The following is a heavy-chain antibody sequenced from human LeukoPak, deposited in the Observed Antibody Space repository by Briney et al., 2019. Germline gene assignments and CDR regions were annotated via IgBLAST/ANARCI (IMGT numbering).Heavy chain of an antibody. CDR1: GFTFSSYE. CDR3: AVATIKDYFDY. CDR2: ISSSGSTI. J-gene: IGHJ4*02. Sequence: GGSLRLSCAASGFTFSSYEMNWVRQAPGKGLEWVSYISSSGSTIYYADSVKGRFTVSRDNAKNSLYLQMNSLRAEDTAVYYCAVATIKDYFDYWGQGTLVTVSS. V-gene: IGHV3-48*03. D-gene: IGHD5-24*01.